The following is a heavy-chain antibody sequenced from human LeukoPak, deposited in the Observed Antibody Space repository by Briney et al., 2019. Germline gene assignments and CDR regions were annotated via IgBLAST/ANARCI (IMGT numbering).Heavy chain of an antibody. CDR1: GFTFSSYW. D-gene: IGHD6-19*01. V-gene: IGHV3-74*01. CDR2: INGDGSST. Sequence: GGSLRLSCAASGFTFSSYWMHWVRQAPGKGLVWVSRINGDGSSTSYADSVKRRFTISRDNAKNTLYLQMNSLRGEDTAVYYCVRDTTGWLVRESYWGQGTLVTVSS. CDR3: VRDTTGWLVRESY. J-gene: IGHJ4*02.